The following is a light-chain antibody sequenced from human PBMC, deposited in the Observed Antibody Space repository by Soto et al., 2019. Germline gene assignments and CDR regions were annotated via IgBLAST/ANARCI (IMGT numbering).Light chain of an antibody. V-gene: IGKV3-20*01. J-gene: IGKJ1*01. CDR2: TAS. CDR1: QSGFGTY. CDR3: HQYGSAPWT. Sequence: EIVLTQSPGTLSLSPGDRATLSCRASQSGFGTYLAWFRQKPGQAPRLLIYTASTRATGIPDRFSGSGSGTDFTLTISRMEPEDFAVYYCHQYGSAPWTLGQGTTVEV.